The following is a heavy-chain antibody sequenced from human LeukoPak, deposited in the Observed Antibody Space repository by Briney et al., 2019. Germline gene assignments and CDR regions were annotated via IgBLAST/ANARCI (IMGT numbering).Heavy chain of an antibody. CDR3: ARAMFGGVIGKFDY. J-gene: IGHJ4*02. CDR1: GFTFSDYN. V-gene: IGHV3-11*01. CDR2: ISSSGNII. D-gene: IGHD3-16*02. Sequence: PGGSLRLSCAASGFTFSDYNMNWIRQAPGKRLEWVSHISSSGNIIYYVDSVKGRFTISRDNAKNSLYLHMNSLRAEDTAVYYCARAMFGGVIGKFDYWGQGSLVTVSS.